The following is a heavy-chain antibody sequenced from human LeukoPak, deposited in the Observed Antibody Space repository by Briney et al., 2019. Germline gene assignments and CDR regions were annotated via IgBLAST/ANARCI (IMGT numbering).Heavy chain of an antibody. Sequence: SETLSLTCTVSGGSISSYYWSWLRQPPGKGLEWIGYIYYSGSTNYNPSLKSRVTISVDTSKNQFSLKLSSVTAAGTAVYYCARSGGAWYSGSYEGWFDPWGQGTLVTVSS. D-gene: IGHD1-26*01. CDR1: GGSISSYY. J-gene: IGHJ5*02. CDR2: IYYSGST. CDR3: ARSGGAWYSGSYEGWFDP. V-gene: IGHV4-59*01.